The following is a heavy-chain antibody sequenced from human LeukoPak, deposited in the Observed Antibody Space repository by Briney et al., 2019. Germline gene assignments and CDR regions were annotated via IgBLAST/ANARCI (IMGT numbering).Heavy chain of an antibody. V-gene: IGHV3-23*01. D-gene: IGHD3-10*01. CDR2: ISGSGGST. CDR3: AKDPYYYGSGRGYYFDY. CDR1: GFTFSSYA. J-gene: IGHJ4*02. Sequence: GGSLRLSCAASGFTFSSYAMSWVRQAPGKGLEWVSAISGSGGSTYYADSVKGRFAISRDNSKNTLYLQMNSLRAEDTAVYYCAKDPYYYGSGRGYYFDYWGQGTLVTVSS.